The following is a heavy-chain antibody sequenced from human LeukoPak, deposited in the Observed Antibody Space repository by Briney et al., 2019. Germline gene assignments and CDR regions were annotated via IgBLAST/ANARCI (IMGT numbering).Heavy chain of an antibody. D-gene: IGHD6-19*01. CDR2: IYHSGST. J-gene: IGHJ5*02. Sequence: PSETLSLTCAVSGYSISSGYYWGWIRQPPGKGLEWIGTIYHSGSTYYNPSLKSRVTISLDTSKNQFSLKLRSVTAADAAVYYCARDRPLLSAWSWFDPWGQGTLVTVSS. CDR1: GYSISSGYY. V-gene: IGHV4-38-2*02. CDR3: ARDRPLLSAWSWFDP.